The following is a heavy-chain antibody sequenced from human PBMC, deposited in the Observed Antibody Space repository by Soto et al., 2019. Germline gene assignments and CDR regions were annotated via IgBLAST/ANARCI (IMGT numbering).Heavy chain of an antibody. J-gene: IGHJ6*02. Sequence: ASVKVSCKASGYTFTSYAMHWVRQAPGQRLEWMGWINAGNGNTKYSQKFQGRVTITRDTSASTAYMELSSLRSEDTAVYYCAGPNYDFWSGPLGGDYYGMDVWGQGTTVTVS. D-gene: IGHD3-3*01. CDR3: AGPNYDFWSGPLGGDYYGMDV. CDR2: INAGNGNT. CDR1: GYTFTSYA. V-gene: IGHV1-3*01.